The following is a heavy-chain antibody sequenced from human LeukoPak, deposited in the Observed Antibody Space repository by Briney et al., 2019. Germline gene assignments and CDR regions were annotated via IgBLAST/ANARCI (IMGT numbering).Heavy chain of an antibody. V-gene: IGHV5-51*01. CDR3: ARHGHCTNGVCYSNYYYHMDV. J-gene: IGHJ6*03. Sequence: GESLKISCKGSGYSFASSWIGWVRQMPGKGLEWMGIIYPDDSDTRYSPSFEGQITISVDKSISTAYLQWSSLNASDTAVYYCARHGHCTNGVCYSNYYYHMDVWGKGTTVTVSS. CDR2: IYPDDSDT. CDR1: GYSFASSW. D-gene: IGHD2-8*01.